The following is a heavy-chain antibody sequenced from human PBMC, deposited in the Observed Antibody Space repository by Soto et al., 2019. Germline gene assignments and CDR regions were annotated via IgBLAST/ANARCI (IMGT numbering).Heavy chain of an antibody. CDR1: GGSVSTGMKY. CDR3: MKAHESGDFLGMSV. D-gene: IGHD3-10*01. V-gene: IGHV4-61*01. J-gene: IGHJ6*02. CDR2: MYKTGET. Sequence: SETLSLTCTVSGGSVSTGMKYWGWVRQPPGKALEFIGYMYKTGETLLNSSLKSRVTLSMETSKNQFSLTLSSVTAADTAVYFCMKAHESGDFLGMSVWGPRTTVTVPS.